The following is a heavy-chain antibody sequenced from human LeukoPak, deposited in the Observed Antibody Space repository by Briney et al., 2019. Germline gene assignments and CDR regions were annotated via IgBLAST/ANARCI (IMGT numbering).Heavy chain of an antibody. CDR3: ARVYSSSSGYYYYGMDV. CDR1: GFTFYPYA. V-gene: IGHV3-66*01. J-gene: IGHJ6*02. Sequence: GGSLRLSCAASGFTFYPYAMSWVRQAPGKGREWVSVIYSGGNTYYADSVKGRFTISRDNSKNTLYLQMNSLRAEDTAIYYCARVYSSSSGYYYYGMDVWGQGTTVTVSS. D-gene: IGHD6-6*01. CDR2: IYSGGNT.